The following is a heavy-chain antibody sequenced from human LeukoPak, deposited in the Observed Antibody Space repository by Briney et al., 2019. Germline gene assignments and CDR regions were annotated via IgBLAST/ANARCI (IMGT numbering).Heavy chain of an antibody. V-gene: IGHV3-23*01. Sequence: PGVSLRLSCAASGFTFSSYAMIWVRQAPGKGLEWVSAISGSGGSTNYADSVKGRFTISRDNSKNTLYLQMNSLRAEDTAVYYCAKDDYYDSSGYYLVWDHWGQGTLVTVSS. D-gene: IGHD3-22*01. J-gene: IGHJ4*02. CDR2: ISGSGGST. CDR1: GFTFSSYA. CDR3: AKDDYYDSSGYYLVWDH.